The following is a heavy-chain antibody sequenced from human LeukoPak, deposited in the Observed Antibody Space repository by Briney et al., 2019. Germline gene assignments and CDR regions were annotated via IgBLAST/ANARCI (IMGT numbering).Heavy chain of an antibody. J-gene: IGHJ3*02. CDR2: INPSSGGT. Sequence: ASVKVSCKASGYTFTGYYMHWVRQAPGQGLEWMGWINPSSGGTNYAQKFQGRVTMSRDTSISTAYMELSRLRSDDTAVYYCARDYGYYDFWSGSRAFDIWGQGTMVTVSS. V-gene: IGHV1-2*02. D-gene: IGHD3-3*01. CDR1: GYTFTGYY. CDR3: ARDYGYYDFWSGSRAFDI.